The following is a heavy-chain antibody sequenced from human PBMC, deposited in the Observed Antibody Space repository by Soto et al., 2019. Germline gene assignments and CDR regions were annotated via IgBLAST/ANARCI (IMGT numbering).Heavy chain of an antibody. J-gene: IGHJ6*02. Sequence: GGSLRLSCAASGFTFSSYSMNWVRQAPGKGLEWVSYISSSSSTIYYADSVKGRFTISRDNAKNSLYLQMNSLRDEDTAVYYCARDFWGGYQYYYYYGMDVWGQGTTVTVSS. D-gene: IGHD3-3*01. CDR3: ARDFWGGYQYYYYYGMDV. CDR1: GFTFSSYS. CDR2: ISSSSSTI. V-gene: IGHV3-48*02.